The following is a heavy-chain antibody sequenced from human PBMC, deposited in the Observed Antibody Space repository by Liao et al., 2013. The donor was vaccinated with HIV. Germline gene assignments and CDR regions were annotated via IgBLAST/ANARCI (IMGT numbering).Heavy chain of an antibody. D-gene: IGHD4-23*01. J-gene: IGHJ3*02. CDR2: INHSGST. CDR3: ARALLRWYPPGAFEI. V-gene: IGHV4-34*01. CDR1: GGSFSSSY. Sequence: QVQLQQWGAGLLKPSETLSLTCGVFGGSFSSSYWSWIRQPPGKGLEWIGEINHSGSTKYNPSLQSRVTMSLDTSKKHLSLKMNSVTAADTAVYYCARALLRWYPPGAFEIWGQGTMVTVSS.